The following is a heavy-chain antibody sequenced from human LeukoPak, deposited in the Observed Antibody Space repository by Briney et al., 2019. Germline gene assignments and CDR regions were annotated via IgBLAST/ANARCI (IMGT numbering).Heavy chain of an antibody. CDR3: AKDQRSSIAAASDAFDI. V-gene: IGHV3-30*02. CDR1: GFTFSSYG. CDR2: IRYDGSNK. Sequence: PGGSLRLSCAASGFTFSSYGMHWVRQAPGKGLEWVAFIRYDGSNKYYADSVKGRFTISRDNSKNTLYLQMNSLRAEDTAVYYCAKDQRSSIAAASDAFDIWGQGTMVTVSS. J-gene: IGHJ3*02. D-gene: IGHD6-13*01.